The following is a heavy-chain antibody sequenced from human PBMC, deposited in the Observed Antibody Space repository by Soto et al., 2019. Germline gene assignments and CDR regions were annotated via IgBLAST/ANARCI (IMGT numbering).Heavy chain of an antibody. CDR2: IYYSGST. Sequence: SETLSLTCTVSGGSISTADYYWTSIRQPPGKGLEWFGYIYYSGSTYYNPFLKSRVNILVDTSKNQFSLKLSSVTAADTAVYYCARDGSGWDYGMDVWGQGTTVTVSS. J-gene: IGHJ6*02. CDR3: ARDGSGWDYGMDV. D-gene: IGHD6-19*01. CDR1: GGSISTADYY. V-gene: IGHV4-30-4*02.